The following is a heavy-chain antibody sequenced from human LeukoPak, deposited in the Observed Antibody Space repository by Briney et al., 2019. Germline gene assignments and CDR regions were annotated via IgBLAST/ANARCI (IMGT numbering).Heavy chain of an antibody. D-gene: IGHD6-13*01. CDR3: ARVRDNSSWYLYYFDY. CDR2: ISRNGDTT. J-gene: IGHJ4*02. Sequence: PGESLRLSCAASGFTFSSYAMHWVRQSPGKGLEYVSTISRNGDTTFYANSVRGRFTISRDNSKNTLYLQMGSLRAEDMAVYYCARVRDNSSWYLYYFDYWGQGTLVTVSS. V-gene: IGHV3-64*01. CDR1: GFTFSSYA.